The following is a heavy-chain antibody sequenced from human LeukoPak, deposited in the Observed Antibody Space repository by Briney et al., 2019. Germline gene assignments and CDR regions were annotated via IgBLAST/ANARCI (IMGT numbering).Heavy chain of an antibody. CDR3: ATGLTYYYGTFDP. J-gene: IGHJ5*02. D-gene: IGHD3-10*01. V-gene: IGHV1-24*01. CDR2: FDPEDGET. Sequence: ASVKVSCKVSGFTLTELSVHWVRQAPGKGLEWRGGFDPEDGETIYAQKFQGRVTMTEATSTDTAYMELSSLRSADTAVYYCATGLTYYYGTFDPWDQGTLVTVSS. CDR1: GFTLTELS.